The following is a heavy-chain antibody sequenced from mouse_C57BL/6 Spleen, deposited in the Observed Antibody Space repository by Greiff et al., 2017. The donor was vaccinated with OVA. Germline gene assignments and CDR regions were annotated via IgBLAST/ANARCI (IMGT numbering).Heavy chain of an antibody. CDR2: ISSGSSTI. CDR1: GFTFSDYG. D-gene: IGHD2-5*01. V-gene: IGHV5-17*01. CDR3: ARGDSNYGAWFAY. J-gene: IGHJ3*01. Sequence: EVQLVESGGGLVKPGGSLKLSCAASGFTFSDYGMHWVRQAPEKGLEWVAYISSGSSTIYYADTVKGRFTISRDNAKNTLFLQMTSLRSEDTAMYYCARGDSNYGAWFAYWGQGTLVTVSA.